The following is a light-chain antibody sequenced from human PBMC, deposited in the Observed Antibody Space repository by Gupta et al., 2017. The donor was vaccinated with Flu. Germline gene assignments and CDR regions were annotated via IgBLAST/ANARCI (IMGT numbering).Light chain of an antibody. J-gene: IGLJ2*01. CDR1: SSDVGGYDY. Sequence: SALTQPASVSGSRRPSITISCTGTSSDVGGYDYVPWSQHHPGKVPKLIIYEVSSRPAGVSNRFSVSKSGNTAPLTISGRQAEDEAEYYCASYTSSSTLLFGGGTTLAVL. V-gene: IGLV2-14*01. CDR2: EVS. CDR3: ASYTSSSTLL.